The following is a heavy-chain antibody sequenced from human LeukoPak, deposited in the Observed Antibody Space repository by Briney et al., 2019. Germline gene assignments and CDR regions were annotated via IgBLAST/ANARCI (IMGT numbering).Heavy chain of an antibody. CDR2: INPSGGST. V-gene: IGHV1-46*01. CDR3: AREDVDTAMVFISWFDP. J-gene: IGHJ5*02. Sequence: ASVKVSCKASGYTFTSYYMHWVRQAPEQGLEWMGIINPSGGSTSYAQKFQGRVTMTRDTSTSTVYMELSSLRSEDTAVYYCAREDVDTAMVFISWFDPWGQGTLVTVSS. D-gene: IGHD5-18*01. CDR1: GYTFTSYY.